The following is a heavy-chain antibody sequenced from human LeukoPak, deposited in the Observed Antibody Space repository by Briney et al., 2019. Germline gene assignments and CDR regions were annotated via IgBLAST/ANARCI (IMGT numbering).Heavy chain of an antibody. CDR3: ARVPSDY. CDR2: ISSNGNYV. CDR1: GFPFSSYS. Sequence: PGGSLGLSCAVSGFPFSSYSMNWARKAPGKGLEWVSSISSNGNYVYYADSVRGRFTISRDNAKNSLYLQMNSLRAEDTAVYYCARVPSDYWGQGTLVTVSS. V-gene: IGHV3-21*01. J-gene: IGHJ4*02.